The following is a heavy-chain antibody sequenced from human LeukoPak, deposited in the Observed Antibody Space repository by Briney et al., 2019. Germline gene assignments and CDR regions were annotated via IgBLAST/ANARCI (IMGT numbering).Heavy chain of an antibody. J-gene: IGHJ4*02. CDR3: ARQWFGRGPFDY. V-gene: IGHV1-18*01. CDR2: ISAYNGNT. Sequence: WASVKVSCKASGYTFTSYGISWVRQAPGQGLEWMGWISAYNGNTDYAQKLQGRVTMTTDTSTSTAYMELRSLRADDTAVYYCARQWFGRGPFDYWGQGTLVTVSS. CDR1: GYTFTSYG. D-gene: IGHD3-10*01.